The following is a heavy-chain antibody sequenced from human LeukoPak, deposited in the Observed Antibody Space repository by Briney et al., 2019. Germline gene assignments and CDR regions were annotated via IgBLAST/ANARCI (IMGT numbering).Heavy chain of an antibody. CDR3: ARQIAHYDILTGYYYYFDY. V-gene: IGHV4-34*01. J-gene: IGHJ4*02. CDR2: INHSGST. Sequence: SETLSLTCAVYGGSFSGYYWSWIRQPPGKGLEWIGEINHSGSTNYNPSLKSRVTISVDTSKNQFSLKLSSVTAADTAVYYCARQIAHYDILTGYYYYFDYWGQGTLVTVSS. D-gene: IGHD3-9*01. CDR1: GGSFSGYY.